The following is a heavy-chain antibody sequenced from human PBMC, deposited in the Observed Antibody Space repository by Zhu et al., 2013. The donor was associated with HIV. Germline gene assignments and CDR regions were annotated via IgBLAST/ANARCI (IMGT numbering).Heavy chain of an antibody. V-gene: IGHV1-18*01. D-gene: IGHD3-16*02. CDR1: GYSFNSNG. CDR3: ARDPRTLGGVIAGYGMDV. Sequence: QVQLVQSGAEVRKPGASVKVSCKASGYSFNSNGITWVRQAPGQGLEWMGWISGYNGNTNYAQKLEGRVTMTTDTSTITAYMELRSLRSDDTAVYYCARDPRTLGGVIAGYGMDVWGQGTTVTVSS. J-gene: IGHJ6*02. CDR2: ISGYNGNT.